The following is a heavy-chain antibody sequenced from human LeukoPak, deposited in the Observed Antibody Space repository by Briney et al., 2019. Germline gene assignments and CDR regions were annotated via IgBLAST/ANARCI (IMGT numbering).Heavy chain of an antibody. CDR2: INPNSGGT. D-gene: IGHD3-9*01. V-gene: IGHV1-2*02. J-gene: IGHJ4*02. Sequence: ASVKVSCKASGYTFTDYYMHWVRQAPGQGLERMGWINPNSGGTNYAQKFQGRVTMTRDTSISTAYMELSSLRSDDTAVYYCATPLRYFDWLFNYWGQGTLVIVSS. CDR3: ATPLRYFDWLFNY. CDR1: GYTFTDYY.